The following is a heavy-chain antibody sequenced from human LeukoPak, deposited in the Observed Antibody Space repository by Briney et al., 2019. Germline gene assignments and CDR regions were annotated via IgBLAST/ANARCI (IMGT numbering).Heavy chain of an antibody. V-gene: IGHV3-30-3*01. D-gene: IGHD4-23*01. CDR3: ASGGNSVEDYYYYMDV. J-gene: IGHJ6*03. Sequence: QTGGSLRLSCAASGFTFSSYAMHWVRQAPGKGLEWVAVISYDGSNKYYADSVKGRFTISRDNSKNTLYLQMNSLRAEDTAVYYCASGGNSVEDYYYYMDVWGKGTTVTVSS. CDR2: ISYDGSNK. CDR1: GFTFSSYA.